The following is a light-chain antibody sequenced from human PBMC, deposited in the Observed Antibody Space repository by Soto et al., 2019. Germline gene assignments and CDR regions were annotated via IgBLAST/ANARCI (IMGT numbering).Light chain of an antibody. CDR3: SSYTSSSTLV. CDR1: SSDVGTYNY. V-gene: IGLV2-14*01. J-gene: IGLJ3*02. CDR2: EVS. Sequence: QSVLTQPASVSGSPGQSITISCTGTSSDVGTYNYVSWYQQHPGKAPKLMIYEVSNRPSGVSNRFSGSKSGNTASLTISGLQAEDEADYYCSSYTSSSTLVFGRGTKLTVL.